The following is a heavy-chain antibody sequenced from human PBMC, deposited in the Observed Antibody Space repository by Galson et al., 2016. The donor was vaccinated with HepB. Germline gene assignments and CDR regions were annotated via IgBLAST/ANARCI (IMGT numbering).Heavy chain of an antibody. CDR2: ISAAGGTT. Sequence: SLRLSCAASGFTFSSYAMTWVRQPPGQGLEWVSSISAAGGTTYFADSVKGRFTISRDNSKNELYLQMTGLRAEDTALYYCAKGGVMTTPIDYWGQGTLVTVSA. CDR1: GFTFSSYA. J-gene: IGHJ4*02. CDR3: AKGGVMTTPIDY. D-gene: IGHD2-21*01. V-gene: IGHV3-23*01.